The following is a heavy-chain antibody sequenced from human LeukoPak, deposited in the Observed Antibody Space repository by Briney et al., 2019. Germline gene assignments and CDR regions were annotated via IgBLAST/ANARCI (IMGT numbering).Heavy chain of an antibody. V-gene: IGHV1-18*01. Sequence: ASVKVSCKASGYSFDRYGISWVRQAPGQGLEWLGWIGAFNGNTNYAQNLQGRVTMTADTSTTTAYMELRSLSSDDTAVYYCARDFLSYDGSENHFEDTFDIWGQGTMVTVSS. D-gene: IGHD3-22*01. J-gene: IGHJ3*02. CDR3: ARDFLSYDGSENHFEDTFDI. CDR1: GYSFDRYG. CDR2: IGAFNGNT.